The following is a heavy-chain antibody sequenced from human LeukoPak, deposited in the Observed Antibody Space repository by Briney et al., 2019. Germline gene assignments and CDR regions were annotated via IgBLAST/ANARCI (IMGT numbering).Heavy chain of an antibody. Sequence: PSETLSLTCTVSGGSISSYYWNWIRQPPGKGLEWIGEINHSGSTNYNPSLKSRVTISVDTSKNQFSLKLSSVTAADTAVYYCARGPVFYGMDVWGQGTTVTVSS. D-gene: IGHD3-10*01. CDR2: INHSGST. CDR1: GGSISSYY. CDR3: ARGPVFYGMDV. V-gene: IGHV4-34*01. J-gene: IGHJ6*02.